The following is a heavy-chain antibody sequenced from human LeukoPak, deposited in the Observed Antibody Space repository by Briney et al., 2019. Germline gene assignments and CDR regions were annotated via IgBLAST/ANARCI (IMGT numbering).Heavy chain of an antibody. Sequence: PSETLSLTCTVSGGSITSTNYYWGWIRQPPGKGLEWIGSINYSGSTYYKPSVKSRVTMSVATSRNQFSLKVNSLTAADTAVYYCARSVDRAPYFDYWGQGALLTVSS. V-gene: IGHV4-39*01. D-gene: IGHD3-22*01. CDR3: ARSVDRAPYFDY. CDR2: INYSGST. J-gene: IGHJ4*02. CDR1: GGSITSTNYY.